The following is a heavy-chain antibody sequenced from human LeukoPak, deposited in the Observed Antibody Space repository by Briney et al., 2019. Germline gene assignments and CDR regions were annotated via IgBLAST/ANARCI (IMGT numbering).Heavy chain of an antibody. J-gene: IGHJ5*02. Sequence: ASVKVSCKASGYTFSGFYIHWVRQAPGQGLEWMGWINPNSGVTNYAQKLQGRVTITRDTSIDTAYMQLSRLRSDDTAVYYCARDRLRLGYERTNWFDPWGQGTLVTVSS. V-gene: IGHV1-2*02. CDR3: ARDRLRLGYERTNWFDP. D-gene: IGHD2-15*01. CDR1: GYTFSGFY. CDR2: INPNSGVT.